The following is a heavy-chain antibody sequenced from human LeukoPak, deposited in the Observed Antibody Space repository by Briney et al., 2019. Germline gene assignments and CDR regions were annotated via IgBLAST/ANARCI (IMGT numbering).Heavy chain of an antibody. D-gene: IGHD4-17*01. V-gene: IGHV1-46*01. CDR3: ARGTVTTRDWFDP. CDR2: INPSGGST. Sequence: ASVKVSCKASGYTFTSYYMHWVRQAPGQGLEWMGIINPSGGSTSYAQKLQGRVTMTRDTSTGTVYMELSSLRSEDTAVYYCARGTVTTRDWFDPWGQGTLVTVSS. CDR1: GYTFTSYY. J-gene: IGHJ5*02.